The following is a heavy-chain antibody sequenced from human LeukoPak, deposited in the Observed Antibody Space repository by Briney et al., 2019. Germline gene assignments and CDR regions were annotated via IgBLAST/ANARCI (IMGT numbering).Heavy chain of an antibody. CDR1: GVTVSNIY. CDR2: FYTGGAA. CDR3: ASGLAVAGVPDS. J-gene: IGHJ4*02. V-gene: IGHV3-53*01. D-gene: IGHD6-19*01. Sequence: PGGSLRLSCAASGVTVSNIYMTWVRQAPGKGLEWVSVFYTGGAAYYADSVKGRFTISRDNSKNTLYLQMNSLRAEDTAVYFCASGLAVAGVPDSWGQGTLVSVSS.